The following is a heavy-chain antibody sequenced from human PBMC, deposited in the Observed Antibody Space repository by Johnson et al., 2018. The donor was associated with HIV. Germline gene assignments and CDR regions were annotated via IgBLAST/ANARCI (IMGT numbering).Heavy chain of an antibody. J-gene: IGHJ3*02. CDR2: ISYDGSNK. CDR3: AKDGATVTTFGDAFDI. D-gene: IGHD4-11*01. CDR1: GFTFSSYA. Sequence: VQLVESGGGVVQPGRSLRLSCAVSGFTFSSYAMHWVRQAPGKGLEWVAVISYDGSNKYYADSVKGRFTISRDNSKNTLYLQMNSLRAEDTAVYYCAKDGATVTTFGDAFDIWGQGTMVTVSS. V-gene: IGHV3-30-3*01.